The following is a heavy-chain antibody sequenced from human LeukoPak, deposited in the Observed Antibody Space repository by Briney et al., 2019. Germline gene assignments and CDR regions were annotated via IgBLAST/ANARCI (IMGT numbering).Heavy chain of an antibody. CDR3: TRAESNTGEPTHYYHGMGV. CDR2: IRSKAYGGTA. CDR1: GFFLGDHA. J-gene: IGHJ6*02. V-gene: IGHV3-49*04. Sequence: PGGSLRLSCTASGFFLGDHAISWVRQAPGKGLEWISLIRSKAYGGTADYAASVQGRFTISRDDSKTIVYLQMNSLKAEDTAVYYCTRAESNTGEPTHYYHGMGVWGQGTAVTVSS. D-gene: IGHD1-14*01.